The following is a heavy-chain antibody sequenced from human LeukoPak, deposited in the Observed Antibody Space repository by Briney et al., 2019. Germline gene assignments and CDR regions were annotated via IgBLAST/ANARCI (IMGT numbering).Heavy chain of an antibody. CDR1: GFTFSSYA. CDR2: ISGSGGST. D-gene: IGHD3-22*01. Sequence: GGSLRLSCAASGFTFSSYAMSWVRQAPGKGLEWVSAISGSGGSTYYADSVKGRFTISRDNSKNTLYLQMNSLRAEDTAVYYCARDPRRPLYYYDSSGYYYFDYWGQGTLVTVSS. V-gene: IGHV3-23*01. CDR3: ARDPRRPLYYYDSSGYYYFDY. J-gene: IGHJ4*02.